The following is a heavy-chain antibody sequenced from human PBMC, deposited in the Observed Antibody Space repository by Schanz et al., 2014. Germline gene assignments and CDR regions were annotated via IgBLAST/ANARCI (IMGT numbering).Heavy chain of an antibody. D-gene: IGHD3-10*01. CDR2: ISASGGDT. Sequence: EVQLVESGGGLVQPGGSLRLSCAASEFTFSTDAMSWVRQAPGKGLEWLSVISASGGDTYYADSVKGRFTISRDNSKNTLYLQMNSLRPEDTVVYYCARGGFGEVSYFDYWGQGTLVTVSS. CDR3: ARGGFGEVSYFDY. V-gene: IGHV3-23*04. J-gene: IGHJ4*02. CDR1: EFTFSTDA.